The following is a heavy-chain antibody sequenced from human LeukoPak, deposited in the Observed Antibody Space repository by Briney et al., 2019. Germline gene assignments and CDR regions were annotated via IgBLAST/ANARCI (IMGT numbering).Heavy chain of an antibody. CDR3: ARMRFVVVPAATPYYYYYMDV. CDR1: GGSISSYY. Sequence: SETLSLTCTVSGGSISSYYGSWIRQPAGKGLEWIGRIYTSGSTNYNPSLKSRVTMSVDTSKNQFSLKLSSVTAADTAVYYCARMRFVVVPAATPYYYYYMDVWGKGTTVTISS. CDR2: IYTSGST. D-gene: IGHD2-2*01. J-gene: IGHJ6*03. V-gene: IGHV4-4*07.